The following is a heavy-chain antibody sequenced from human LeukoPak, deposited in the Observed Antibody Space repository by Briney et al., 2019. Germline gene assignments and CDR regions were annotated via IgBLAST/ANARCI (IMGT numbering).Heavy chain of an antibody. V-gene: IGHV1-18*01. Sequence: ASVTVSCKASGYTFTSYGISWVRQAPGQGLEWMGWISAYNGNTNYAQKLQGRVTMTTDTSTSTAYMELRSLRSDDTAVYYCARVRDDYGDAGFDYWGQGTLVTVSS. D-gene: IGHD4-17*01. CDR3: ARVRDDYGDAGFDY. J-gene: IGHJ4*02. CDR1: GYTFTSYG. CDR2: ISAYNGNT.